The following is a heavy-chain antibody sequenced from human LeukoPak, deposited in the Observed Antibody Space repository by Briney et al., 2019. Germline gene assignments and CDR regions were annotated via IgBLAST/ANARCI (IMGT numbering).Heavy chain of an antibody. CDR2: IMPLFNTA. Sequence: SVKVSCKASGGTFSSYSITWVRQAPGQGLEWMGGIMPLFNTANYAQQFQGRVTITTDESTSTAYMELSSLRFEDTAMYYCARVDRYHYYLDVWGKGTTVTVS. CDR1: GGTFSSYS. V-gene: IGHV1-69*05. J-gene: IGHJ6*03. CDR3: ARVDRYHYYLDV.